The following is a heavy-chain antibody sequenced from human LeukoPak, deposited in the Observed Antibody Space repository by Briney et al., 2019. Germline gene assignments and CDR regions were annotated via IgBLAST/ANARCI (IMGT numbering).Heavy chain of an antibody. CDR2: IDGSGGNI. J-gene: IGHJ5*02. CDR3: ARDNYSYRLDL. V-gene: IGHV3-23*01. CDR1: GLSFSNYA. Sequence: GGSLRLSCAASGLSFSNYAMYWVRQAPGKVLEWVSGIDGSGGNIFYTDSVKGRFIISRDNSKNTLYLDMNSLRAEDTAIYYCARDNYSYRLDLWGQGTLVTVSS. D-gene: IGHD2-21*01.